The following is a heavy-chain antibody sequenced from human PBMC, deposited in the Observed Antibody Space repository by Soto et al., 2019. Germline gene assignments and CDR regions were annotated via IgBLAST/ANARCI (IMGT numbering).Heavy chain of an antibody. CDR3: AKDFRSWEWLLYADV. Sequence: QVQLVESGGGVVQPGRSLRLSCAASGFTFSSYGMHWVRQAPGKGLEWVAVISYDGSNKYYADSVKGRFTISRHNSKNTLYLQMNSVRAEDTVVYYCAKDFRSWEWLLYADVWGKGTTVPVSS. D-gene: IGHD3-3*01. CDR2: ISYDGSNK. V-gene: IGHV3-30*18. J-gene: IGHJ6*04. CDR1: GFTFSSYG.